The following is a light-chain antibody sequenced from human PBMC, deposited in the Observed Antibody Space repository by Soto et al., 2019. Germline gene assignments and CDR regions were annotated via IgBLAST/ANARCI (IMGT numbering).Light chain of an antibody. J-gene: IGLJ7*01. CDR2: SNN. Sequence: QSVLTQPPSASGTPGQRVTISCSGSSSNIGSNTVNWYQQLPGTAPKLLIYSNNQRPSGVPDRFSGSKSGTSASLAISGLQSEDEADYYCAALDDSLNGYVFGNGTQLTVL. CDR1: SSNIGSNT. CDR3: AALDDSLNGYV. V-gene: IGLV1-44*01.